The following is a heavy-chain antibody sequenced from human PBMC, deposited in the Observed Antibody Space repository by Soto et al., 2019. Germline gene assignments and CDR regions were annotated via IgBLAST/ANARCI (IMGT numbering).Heavy chain of an antibody. Sequence: QVHLQESGPGLVKPSGTLSLTCAVSGGSITTNWWSWVRQPPGKGLEWIGEIYHSGTTNYNPSLRGRVTISVHKSNKQFSLNLNSVTAADSAIYYCSRHIAVPRTRGFAYWGQGNLVTVSS. CDR2: IYHSGTT. CDR3: SRHIAVPRTRGFAY. V-gene: IGHV4-4*02. J-gene: IGHJ4*02. D-gene: IGHD6-19*01. CDR1: GGSITTNW.